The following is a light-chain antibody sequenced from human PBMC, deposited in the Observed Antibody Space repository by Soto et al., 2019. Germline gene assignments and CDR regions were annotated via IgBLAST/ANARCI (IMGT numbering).Light chain of an antibody. Sequence: QAVVTQSPSASASLGASVKLTCTLSSGHSNYAIAWHQQQPNKGPRFLMKLNTDGRHTKGDGIPDRFSGSSSGAERYLTISRLQSEDEADYYCQSWDTGVLVFGGGTKLTVL. J-gene: IGLJ3*02. CDR2: LNTDGRH. CDR1: SGHSNYA. CDR3: QSWDTGVLV. V-gene: IGLV4-69*02.